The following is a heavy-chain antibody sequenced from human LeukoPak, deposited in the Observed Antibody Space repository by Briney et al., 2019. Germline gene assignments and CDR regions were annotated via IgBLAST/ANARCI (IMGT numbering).Heavy chain of an antibody. CDR1: GGSISSYY. J-gene: IGHJ3*02. Sequence: SETLSLTCTVSGGSISSYYWSWIRQPPGKGLEWIGEINHRGSTNYNPSLKSRVTISVDTSKNQFSLKLSSVTAADTAVYYCARGPWSGKGAFDIWGQGTMVTVSS. CDR2: INHRGST. V-gene: IGHV4-34*01. CDR3: ARGPWSGKGAFDI. D-gene: IGHD3-3*01.